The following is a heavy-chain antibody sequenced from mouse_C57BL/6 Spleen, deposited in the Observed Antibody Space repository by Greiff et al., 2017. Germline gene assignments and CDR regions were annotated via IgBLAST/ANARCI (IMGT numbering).Heavy chain of an antibody. CDR1: GYTFTDYY. CDR2: INPNNGGT. V-gene: IGHV1-26*01. Sequence: EVQLQQSGPELVKPGASVKISCKASGYTFTDYYMNWVKQSHGKSLEWIGDINPNNGGTSYNQKFKGKATLTVDESSSTAYMELRSLTSEDSAVYYCARSDGSSYLDYWGQGTTLTVSS. J-gene: IGHJ2*01. D-gene: IGHD1-1*01. CDR3: ARSDGSSYLDY.